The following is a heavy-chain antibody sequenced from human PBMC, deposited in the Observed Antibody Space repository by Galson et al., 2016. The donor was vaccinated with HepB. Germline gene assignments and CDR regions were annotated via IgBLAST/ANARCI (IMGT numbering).Heavy chain of an antibody. CDR3: TTDDYYEGSTYYPGFDS. Sequence: SLRLSCAATGFTFSKAWMSWVRQAPGKGLEWVGRIKSKADGETIDAAEPVKGRFIFSRDDSQNTLYLQMNSLKIEDTAVYYCTTDDYYEGSTYYPGFDSWGQGTLVTVSS. V-gene: IGHV3-15*01. CDR2: IKSKADGETI. J-gene: IGHJ4*02. CDR1: GFTFSKAW. D-gene: IGHD3-22*01.